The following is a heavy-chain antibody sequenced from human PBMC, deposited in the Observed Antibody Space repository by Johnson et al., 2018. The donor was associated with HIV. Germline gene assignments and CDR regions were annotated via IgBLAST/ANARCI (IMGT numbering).Heavy chain of an antibody. CDR1: GFTFDDYA. CDR2: ISWNSGSI. Sequence: VQLVESGGGLVKPGGSLRLSCEASGFTFDDYAMHWVRQAPGKGLEWVSGISWNSGSIGYADSVKGRFTISRDNAKNSLYLQMNSLRAEDTALYYCAKDEGGSYSQDALDIWGQGTMVTVSS. V-gene: IGHV3-9*01. CDR3: AKDEGGSYSQDALDI. J-gene: IGHJ3*02. D-gene: IGHD1-26*01.